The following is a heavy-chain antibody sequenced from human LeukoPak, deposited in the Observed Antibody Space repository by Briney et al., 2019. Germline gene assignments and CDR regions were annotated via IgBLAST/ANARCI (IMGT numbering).Heavy chain of an antibody. CDR1: GGSISSGDYS. Sequence: PSETLSLTCTVSGGSISSGDYSWTWIRQPPGKGLEWTGYIYDPGSTYSNPSLKSRVTISVDTSKNQFSLKLSSVTAADTAVYYCARGRTAIDYWGQGTLVTVSS. V-gene: IGHV4-30-2*01. J-gene: IGHJ4*02. D-gene: IGHD5-18*01. CDR2: IYDPGST. CDR3: ARGRTAIDY.